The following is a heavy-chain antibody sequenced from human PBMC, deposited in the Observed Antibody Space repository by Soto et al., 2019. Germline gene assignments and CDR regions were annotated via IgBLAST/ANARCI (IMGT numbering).Heavy chain of an antibody. J-gene: IGHJ6*02. CDR2: IYYSGST. Sequence: SETLSLTCTVSGGSISSYYWSWIRQPPGKGLEWIGYIYYSGSTNYNPSLKSRVTISVDTSKNQFSLKLSSVTAADTAVYYCARDHYYYYYGMDVWGQGXTVTVSS. V-gene: IGHV4-59*01. CDR3: ARDHYYYYYGMDV. CDR1: GGSISSYY.